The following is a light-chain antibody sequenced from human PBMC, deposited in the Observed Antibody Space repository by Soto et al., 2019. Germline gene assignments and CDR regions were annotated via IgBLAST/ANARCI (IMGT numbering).Light chain of an antibody. CDR3: KSYAGSNTYV. J-gene: IGLJ1*01. V-gene: IGLV2-8*01. CDR2: EVV. Sequence: QSALTQHPSASGSPGQSVTISCTGTTNDIGVYDFVSWYQHHPGKAPRLIIYEVVQRPSGVPDRFSGSKSGNTASLTVSGLQAADEADYFCKSYAGSNTYVFGSGTKVTVL. CDR1: TNDIGVYDF.